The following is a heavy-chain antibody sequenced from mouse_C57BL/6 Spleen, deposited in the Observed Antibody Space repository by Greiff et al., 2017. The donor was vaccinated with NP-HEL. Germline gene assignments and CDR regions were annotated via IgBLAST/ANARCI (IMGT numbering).Heavy chain of an antibody. CDR1: GYTFTSYW. D-gene: IGHD4-1*01. CDR2: IDPSDSYT. J-gene: IGHJ2*01. V-gene: IGHV1-50*01. CDR3: ARRLGRPYYFDY. Sequence: VQLQQSGAELVKPGASVKLSCKASGYTFTSYWMQWVKQRPGQGLEWIGEIDPSDSYTNYNQKFKGKATLTVDTSSSTAYMQLSSLTSEDSAVYCCARRLGRPYYFDYWGQGTTLTVSS.